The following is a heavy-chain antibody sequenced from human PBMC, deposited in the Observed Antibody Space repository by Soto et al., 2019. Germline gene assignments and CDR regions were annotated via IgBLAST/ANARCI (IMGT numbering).Heavy chain of an antibody. CDR1: GGSISSSSYS. J-gene: IGHJ3*02. CDR2: IYYTGNT. Sequence: QLQLQESGPGLVKPSETLSLTCTVSGGSISSSSYSWGWIRQPPGKGLEWIGSIYYTGNTYSNPSLKSRVTLSVDTSKNQFSLRLSSVTAADTAVYYCARPQRYSSSRDGFDIWGQGTMVTVSS. D-gene: IGHD6-13*01. V-gene: IGHV4-39*01. CDR3: ARPQRYSSSRDGFDI.